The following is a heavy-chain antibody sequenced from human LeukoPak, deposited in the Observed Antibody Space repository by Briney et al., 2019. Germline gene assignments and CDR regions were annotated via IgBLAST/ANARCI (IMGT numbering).Heavy chain of an antibody. V-gene: IGHV3-30*02. CDR3: AKDRGRDGYNWSFDY. CDR2: IRYDGSNK. J-gene: IGHJ4*02. CDR1: GFTFSSYG. D-gene: IGHD5-24*01. Sequence: GGSLRLSCAASGFTFSSYGMHWVRQAPGKGLEWVAFIRYDGSNKYYADSVKGRFTISRDNSKNTLYLQMNSLRAEDTAVYYCAKDRGRDGYNWSFDYWGQGTLVTVSS.